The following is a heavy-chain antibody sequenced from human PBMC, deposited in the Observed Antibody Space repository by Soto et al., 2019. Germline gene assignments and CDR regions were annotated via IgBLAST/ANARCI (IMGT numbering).Heavy chain of an antibody. V-gene: IGHV4-31*03. Sequence: QVQLQESGPGLGKPSQTLSLICTVSGGSFNSGGNSWNWILQHPGEGLEWIGYIFYSGSTDYNPFLRSRVTISADTPENQFSLNLSSGTAAYTAVYFCARWYRQSGESRIWVFDYWGQGTLVNVSS. CDR3: ARWYRQSGESRIWVFDY. D-gene: IGHD3-10*01. CDR1: GGSFNSGGNS. J-gene: IGHJ4*02. CDR2: IFYSGST.